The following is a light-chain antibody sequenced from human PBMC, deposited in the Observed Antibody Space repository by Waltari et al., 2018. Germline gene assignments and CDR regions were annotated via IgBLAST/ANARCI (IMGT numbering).Light chain of an antibody. CDR3: CSYAGANTYV. Sequence: QSALTQPASVSGSPGQSITVSCTGTSSDVGSYNLVSWYQHHPPKAPKLMIYEVSKLPSGVSNRFSASKSGNTASLTISGLQPEDEADYYCCSYAGANTYVFGSGTKVTVL. CDR1: SSDVGSYNL. CDR2: EVS. J-gene: IGLJ1*01. V-gene: IGLV2-23*02.